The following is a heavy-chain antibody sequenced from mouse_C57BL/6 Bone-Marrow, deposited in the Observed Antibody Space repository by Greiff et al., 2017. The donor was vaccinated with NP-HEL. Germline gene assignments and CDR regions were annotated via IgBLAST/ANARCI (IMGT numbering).Heavy chain of an antibody. D-gene: IGHD2-4*01. V-gene: IGHV5-2*01. CDR3: ARHGDYDFSFAY. Sequence: DVTLVESGGGLVQPGGSLKLSCESNEYEFPSHDMSWVRKTPEKRLELVAAINSDGGSTYYPDTMERRFIISRDNTKKTLYLQMSSLRSEDTALYYCARHGDYDFSFAYWGQGTLVTVSA. CDR2: INSDGGST. CDR1: EYEFPSHD. J-gene: IGHJ3*01.